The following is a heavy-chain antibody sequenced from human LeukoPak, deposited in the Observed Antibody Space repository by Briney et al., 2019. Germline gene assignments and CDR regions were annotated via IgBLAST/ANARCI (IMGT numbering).Heavy chain of an antibody. D-gene: IGHD3-10*01. CDR1: GFTFSSCG. CDR2: IRYDGSNK. V-gene: IGHV3-30*02. CDR3: ANQLSRITMVRGVIFDY. J-gene: IGHJ4*02. Sequence: GGSLRLSCAASGFTFSSCGMHWVRQAPGKGLEWVAFIRYDGSNKYYAGSVKGRFTISRDNSKNTLYLQMNSLRAEDTAVYYCANQLSRITMVRGVIFDYWGQGTLVTVSS.